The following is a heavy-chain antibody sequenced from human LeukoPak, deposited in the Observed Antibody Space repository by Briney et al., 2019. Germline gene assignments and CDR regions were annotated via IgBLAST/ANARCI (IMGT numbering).Heavy chain of an antibody. Sequence: GASVKVSCKASGYTFTSYDINWVRQATGQGLEWMGWMNPNSGNTGYAQKFQGRVTMTRNTSISTAYMELSSLRSEDTAVYYCARGRRYYGSGSYWYLDYWGQGTLVTVSS. CDR1: GYTFTSYD. CDR3: ARGRRYYGSGSYWYLDY. V-gene: IGHV1-8*01. CDR2: MNPNSGNT. D-gene: IGHD3-10*01. J-gene: IGHJ4*02.